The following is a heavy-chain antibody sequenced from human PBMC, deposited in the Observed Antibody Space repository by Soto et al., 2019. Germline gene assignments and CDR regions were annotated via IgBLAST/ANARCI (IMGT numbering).Heavy chain of an antibody. CDR1: GYTFTSYD. CDR3: AGEGTIRGDDY. J-gene: IGHJ4*02. CDR2: MNPNSGNT. Sequence: QVQLVQSGAEVKKPGASVRVSCKASGYTFTSYDINWVRQATGQGLEWMGWMNPNSGNTGYAQKFQGRVTMTRNTSISTAYAELSSLRSEDTAVCYWAGEGTIRGDDYWGQGTLVTVSS. V-gene: IGHV1-8*01. D-gene: IGHD2-2*02.